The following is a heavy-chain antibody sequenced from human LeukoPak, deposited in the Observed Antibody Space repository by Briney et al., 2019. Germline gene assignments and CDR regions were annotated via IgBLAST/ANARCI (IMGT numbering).Heavy chain of an antibody. D-gene: IGHD3-10*01. CDR1: GCSISSGCYS. CDR3: ARGGGDGSGSYYKDNYFDY. J-gene: IGHJ4*02. V-gene: IGHV4-30-2*01. Sequence: PSETLSLTCAVSGCSISSGCYSWIWIRQPPGKGLEWIGYIYHSGSTYYNPSLKSRVTITVDRSKNQFPLKLSSVTAAETAVYYCARGGGDGSGSYYKDNYFDYWGQGTLVTVSS. CDR2: IYHSGST.